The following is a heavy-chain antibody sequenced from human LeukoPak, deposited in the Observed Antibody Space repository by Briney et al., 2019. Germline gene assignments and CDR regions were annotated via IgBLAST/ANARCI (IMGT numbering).Heavy chain of an antibody. CDR2: IKHDGSEI. J-gene: IGHJ4*02. CDR1: GFTFSSYW. CDR3: ISGVSGDWGDY. Sequence: GGSLRLSCAASGFTFSSYWMSWVRQAPGKGLEWVANIKHDGSEIYYVDSVKGRFTISRDNAKNSLYLQMNSLRVEDTAVYYGISGVSGDWGDYWGQGTLVTVSS. D-gene: IGHD2-21*02. V-gene: IGHV3-7*01.